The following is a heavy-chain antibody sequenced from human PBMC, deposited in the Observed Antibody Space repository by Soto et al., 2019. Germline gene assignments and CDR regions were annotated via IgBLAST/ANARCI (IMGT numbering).Heavy chain of an antibody. CDR1: GGSSASYY. V-gene: IGHV4-59*01. CDR2: MFYSGSP. D-gene: IGHD3-22*01. CDR3: ARGGWAARYDNSSYDVFDI. Sequence: SETLSLTCTVSGGSSASYYWNWIRQPPGKGLEWIGYMFYSGSPNYNPSLKSRVTISVDTSNNEVSLNMISVTTADTAVYYCARGGWAARYDNSSYDVFDIWGQGTLVT. J-gene: IGHJ3*02.